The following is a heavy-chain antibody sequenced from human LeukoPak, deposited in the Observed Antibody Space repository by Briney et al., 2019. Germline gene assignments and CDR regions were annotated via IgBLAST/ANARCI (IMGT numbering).Heavy chain of an antibody. Sequence: LSLTCTVSGGSISSGDYYWSWIRPPPGKGLEWIGYIYYSGSTYYNPSLKSRVTISVDTSKNQFSLKLSSVTAADTAVYYCARSVRARYSGSHFDYWGQGTLVTVSS. D-gene: IGHD1-26*01. CDR3: ARSVRARYSGSHFDY. J-gene: IGHJ4*02. CDR1: GGSISSGDYY. V-gene: IGHV4-30-4*08. CDR2: IYYSGST.